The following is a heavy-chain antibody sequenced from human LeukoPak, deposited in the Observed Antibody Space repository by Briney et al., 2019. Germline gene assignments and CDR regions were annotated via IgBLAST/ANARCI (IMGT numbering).Heavy chain of an antibody. CDR2: FDPQVGET. D-gene: IGHD1-26*01. CDR3: ATAYQWEVYSFDF. Sequence: GASVKVSCKVSEYTLTEISMHWVRQAPGKGLEWMGGFDPQVGETMYAQKFQGRVTTTEDTSTETAYIELTSLRSEDTAVYYCATAYQWEVYSFDFWGQGTLVTVSS. J-gene: IGHJ4*02. CDR1: EYTLTEIS. V-gene: IGHV1-24*01.